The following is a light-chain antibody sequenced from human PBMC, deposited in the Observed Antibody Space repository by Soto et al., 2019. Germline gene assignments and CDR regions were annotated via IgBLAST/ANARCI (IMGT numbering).Light chain of an antibody. CDR1: QSISGS. CDR2: EAS. V-gene: IGKV1-5*03. CDR3: QQYNGYWT. Sequence: DIQMTQSPSTLSASVGDRLSITCRASQSISGSFAWYQQKPGKAPKLLIYEASNLKSGVPSRFSGSGSGTEYTLTISSLQPDDFASYYCQQYNGYWTFGQGTKVEIK. J-gene: IGKJ1*01.